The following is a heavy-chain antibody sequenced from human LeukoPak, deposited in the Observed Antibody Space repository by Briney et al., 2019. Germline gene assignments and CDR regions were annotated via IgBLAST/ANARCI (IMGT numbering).Heavy chain of an antibody. CDR2: ITSGSTI. CDR3: ASGGTWLQLNY. CDR1: GFTFSDYY. D-gene: IGHD5-24*01. Sequence: GGSLRLSCAASGFTFSDYYMSWIRQAPGKGLEWVSYITSGSTIYYADSVRGRFTISRDNAKNSLYLQMNSLRAENTAIYYCASGGTWLQLNYWGQGTLVTVSS. V-gene: IGHV3-11*01. J-gene: IGHJ4*02.